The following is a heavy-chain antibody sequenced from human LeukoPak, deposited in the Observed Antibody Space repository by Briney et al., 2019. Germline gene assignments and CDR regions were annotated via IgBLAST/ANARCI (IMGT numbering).Heavy chain of an antibody. Sequence: GGSLRLSCAASGFTFSSFAMTWVRQAPGKGLEWVSTVSGSAGRTDYADSVKGRFTISRDNLKNMLYLQMNGLRAEDTAVYYCAKNRGHCVDGVCHKYYYMDVWGRGTTVTVSS. D-gene: IGHD2-8*02. V-gene: IGHV3-23*01. CDR3: AKNRGHCVDGVCHKYYYMDV. CDR1: GFTFSSFA. CDR2: VSGSAGRT. J-gene: IGHJ6*03.